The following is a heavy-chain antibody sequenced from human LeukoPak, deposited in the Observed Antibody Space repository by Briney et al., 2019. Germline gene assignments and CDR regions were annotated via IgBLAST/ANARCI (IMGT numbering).Heavy chain of an antibody. V-gene: IGHV3-7*01. D-gene: IGHD3-3*01. J-gene: IGHJ4*02. CDR2: IKQDGSEK. CDR3: ARDELDFWSGPY. CDR1: GFTFSSYE. Sequence: TGGSLRLSCAASGFTFSSYEMNWVRQAPGKGLEWVANIKQDGSEKYYVDSVKGRFTISRDNAKNSLYLQMNSLRAEDTAVYYCARDELDFWSGPYWGQGTLVTVSS.